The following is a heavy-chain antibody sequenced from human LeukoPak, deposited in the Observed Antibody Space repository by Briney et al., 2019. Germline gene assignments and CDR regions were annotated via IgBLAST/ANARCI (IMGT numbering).Heavy chain of an antibody. D-gene: IGHD3-22*01. J-gene: IGHJ4*02. CDR3: ARGVPYYYDSSGYYYVPYFDY. Sequence: GESLKISCKGTGYSFTSYWIGWVRQMPGKGLEWMGIIYPGDSDTRYSPSFQGQVTISADKSISTAYLQWSSLKASDTAMYYCARGVPYYYDSSGYYYVPYFDYWGQGTLVTVSS. CDR1: GYSFTSYW. CDR2: IYPGDSDT. V-gene: IGHV5-51*01.